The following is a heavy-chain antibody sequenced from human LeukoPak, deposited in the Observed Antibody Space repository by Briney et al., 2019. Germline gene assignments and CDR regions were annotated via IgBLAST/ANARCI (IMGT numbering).Heavy chain of an antibody. J-gene: IGHJ6*03. CDR2: ISSSGSTI. D-gene: IGHD2-15*01. CDR1: GFTLSNAW. CDR3: ARVLRYCSGGNCYSGGLGYMDV. Sequence: GGSLRLSCAASGFTLSNAWMNWVRQAPGKGLEWVSYISSSGSTIYYADSVKGRFTISRDNAKNSLYLQMNSLRAEDTAVYYCARVLRYCSGGNCYSGGLGYMDVWGKGTTVTIS. V-gene: IGHV3-11*01.